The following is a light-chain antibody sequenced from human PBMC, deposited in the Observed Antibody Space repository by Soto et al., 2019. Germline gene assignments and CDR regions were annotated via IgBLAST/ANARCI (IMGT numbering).Light chain of an antibody. CDR1: QSVSSSY. V-gene: IGKV3-20*01. CDR3: QVYGSSALT. CDR2: GAS. Sequence: IVLTQSPGTLSLSPGERATLSCRASQSVSSSYLAWYQQKPGQAPRLLIYGASSRATGIPDRFSGSGSGTDFTLNTRRLKPDDYAVFVLQVYGSSALTFGGGTNV. J-gene: IGKJ4*01.